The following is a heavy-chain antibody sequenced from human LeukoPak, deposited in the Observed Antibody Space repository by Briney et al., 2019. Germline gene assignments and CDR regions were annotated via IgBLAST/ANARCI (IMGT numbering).Heavy chain of an antibody. V-gene: IGHV3-9*01. CDR2: ISWNSGSI. Sequence: GRSLRLSCAASGFTFDDYAMHWVRQAPGKGLEWVSGISWNSGSIGYADSVKGRFTISRDNAKNSLYLQMNSLRAEDTAVYYCATVRQSSSWYRSYYYYYGMDVWGQGTTVTVSS. CDR1: GFTFDDYA. CDR3: ATVRQSSSWYRSYYYYYGMDV. D-gene: IGHD6-13*01. J-gene: IGHJ6*02.